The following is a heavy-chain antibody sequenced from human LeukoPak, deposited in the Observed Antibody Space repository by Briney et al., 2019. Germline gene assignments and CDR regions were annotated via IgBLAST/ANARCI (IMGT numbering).Heavy chain of an antibody. V-gene: IGHV3-23*01. J-gene: IGHJ4*02. CDR2: ITGSGGTT. Sequence: GGSLRLSCAASGFTFSSYAMSWVRQAPGKGLEWVSGITGSGGTTHRADSVKGRFTISRDNSKNTLFLQMNSLRAEDTALYYCARAYGSSGYYQLPIDYWGQGTLVTVSS. CDR3: ARAYGSSGYYQLPIDY. D-gene: IGHD3-22*01. CDR1: GFTFSSYA.